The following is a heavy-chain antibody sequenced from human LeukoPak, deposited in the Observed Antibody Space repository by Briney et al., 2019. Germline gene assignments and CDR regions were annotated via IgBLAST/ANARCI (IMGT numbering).Heavy chain of an antibody. CDR3: ARDRDGNNWFDP. CDR1: GGSISSYY. J-gene: IGHJ5*02. V-gene: IGHV4-59*01. D-gene: IGHD5-24*01. Sequence: SETLSLTCTVSGGSISSYYWSWIRQPPGKGLEWIGYIYYSGSTNYNPSLKSRVTIPVDTSKNQFSLKLASVTAADTAVYYCARDRDGNNWFDPWGQGTLVTVSS. CDR2: IYYSGST.